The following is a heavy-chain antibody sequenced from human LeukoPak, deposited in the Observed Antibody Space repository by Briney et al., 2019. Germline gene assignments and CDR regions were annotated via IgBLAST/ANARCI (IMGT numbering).Heavy chain of an antibody. CDR1: GGSISGYY. V-gene: IGHV4-59*01. CDR3: ARTQMGYFFDY. D-gene: IGHD5-24*01. J-gene: IGHJ4*02. Sequence: SEALSLTCTVSGGSISGYYWSWIRQPPGKGLEWMGYISYSGSTNYKPSLKSRVTISVDTSKNQFSLKLSSVIAADTAVYYCARTQMGYFFDYWGQGTLVTVSS. CDR2: ISYSGST.